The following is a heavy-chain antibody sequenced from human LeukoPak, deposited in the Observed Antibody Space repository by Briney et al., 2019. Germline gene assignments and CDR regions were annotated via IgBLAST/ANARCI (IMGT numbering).Heavy chain of an antibody. Sequence: QPGGSLRLSCAASGFTFSDHYMDWVRQAPVKGLEWVGRIRNKANSYSTEYAASVKGRFTISRDESNNLLYLQMNSLETEDTAVYYCARSQAGDPRDFDYWGQGTLVTVSS. CDR3: ARSQAGDPRDFDY. CDR1: GFTFSDHY. D-gene: IGHD7-27*01. CDR2: IRNKANSYST. J-gene: IGHJ4*02. V-gene: IGHV3-72*01.